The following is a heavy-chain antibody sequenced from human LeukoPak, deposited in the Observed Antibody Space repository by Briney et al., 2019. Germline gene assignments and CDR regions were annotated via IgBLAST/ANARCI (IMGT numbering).Heavy chain of an antibody. Sequence: GGSLRLSCAASGFIFSNFAMSWVRQTPEKGLEWVSAISGSGDYTYYADSLKGRFTISRDNAKNTLYLQMNSLRADDTARYFCARNYIWGTYRTYCFDFWGQGTLVPVSS. D-gene: IGHD3-16*02. CDR3: ARNYIWGTYRTYCFDF. CDR2: ISGSGDYT. J-gene: IGHJ4*02. CDR1: GFIFSNFA. V-gene: IGHV3-23*01.